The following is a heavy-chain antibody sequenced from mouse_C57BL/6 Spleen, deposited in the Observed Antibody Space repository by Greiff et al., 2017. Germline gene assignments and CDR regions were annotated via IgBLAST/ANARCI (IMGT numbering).Heavy chain of an antibody. CDR3: ARGAYYSNYGFAY. CDR1: GYAFSSSW. D-gene: IGHD2-5*01. J-gene: IGHJ3*01. CDR2: IYPGDGDT. V-gene: IGHV1-82*01. Sequence: VKLMESGPELVKPGASVKISCKASGYAFSSSWMNWVKQRPGKGLEWIGRIYPGDGDTNYNGKFKGKATLTADKSSSTAYMQLSSLTSEDSAVYFCARGAYYSNYGFAYWGQGTLVTVSA.